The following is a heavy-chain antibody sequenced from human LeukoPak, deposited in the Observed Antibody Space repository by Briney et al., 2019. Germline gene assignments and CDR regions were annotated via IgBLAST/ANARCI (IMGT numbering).Heavy chain of an antibody. J-gene: IGHJ6*02. CDR1: GGSITGSY. Sequence: SETLSLTCTVSGGSITGSYWSWLRQPPGKGLEYIGYIYYTGSTNYNPSLKSRVTISVDTSKNQFSLKLTSVTAADTAVYYCARPERGYSYGAYYYYGMDVWGQGTTVTVSS. CDR2: IYYTGST. CDR3: ARPERGYSYGAYYYYGMDV. D-gene: IGHD5-18*01. V-gene: IGHV4-59*01.